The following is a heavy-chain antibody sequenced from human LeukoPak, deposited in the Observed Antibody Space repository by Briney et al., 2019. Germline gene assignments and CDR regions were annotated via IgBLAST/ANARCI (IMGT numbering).Heavy chain of an antibody. J-gene: IGHJ3*02. Sequence: GESLKISCKGSGYSFTSYWIGWVRQMPGKGLEWMGIIYPGDSDTRYSPSFQCQVTISADKSISTAYLQWSSLKASDTAMYYCARTETYYGSGSYFDAFDIWGRGTMVTVSS. V-gene: IGHV5-51*01. D-gene: IGHD3-10*01. CDR1: GYSFTSYW. CDR3: ARTETYYGSGSYFDAFDI. CDR2: IYPGDSDT.